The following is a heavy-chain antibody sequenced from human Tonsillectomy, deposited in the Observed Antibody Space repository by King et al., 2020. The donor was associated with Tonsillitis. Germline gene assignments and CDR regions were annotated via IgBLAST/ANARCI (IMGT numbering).Heavy chain of an antibody. J-gene: IGHJ5*02. D-gene: IGHD3-22*01. CDR2: IYYSGST. CDR1: GGSISSYY. CDR3: ARLNYASSGHPNWFDP. V-gene: IGHV4-59*08. Sequence: QLQESGPGLVKPSETLSLTCTVSGGSISSYYWSWIRQPPGKGLEWIGYIYYSGSTNYNPSLKSRVTISVDTSKNQFSLKLSSVTAADTAVYYCARLNYASSGHPNWFDPWGQGTLVTVSS.